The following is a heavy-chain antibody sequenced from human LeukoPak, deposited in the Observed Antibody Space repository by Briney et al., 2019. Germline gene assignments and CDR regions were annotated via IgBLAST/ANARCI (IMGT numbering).Heavy chain of an antibody. V-gene: IGHV4-4*09. CDR3: ARQPPGAKQRRLAV. D-gene: IGHD1-26*01. Sequence: PSETLSLTCTVSSGSISGHYWSWIRQSPGRGLEWIGNIYTSGITKYNPSLNSRVTISIDTSKNRFSLRLSSVTAADTSIYYCARQPPGAKQRRLAVWGQGTTVTVSS. CDR2: IYTSGIT. CDR1: SGSISGHY. J-gene: IGHJ6*02.